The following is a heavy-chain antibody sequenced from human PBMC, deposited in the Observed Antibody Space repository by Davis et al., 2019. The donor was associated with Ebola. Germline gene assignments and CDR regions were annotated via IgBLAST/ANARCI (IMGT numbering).Heavy chain of an antibody. CDR1: GGSISSGGYY. V-gene: IGHV4-61*08. CDR3: AREDYGSEY. CDR2: IYYSGST. J-gene: IGHJ4*02. D-gene: IGHD3-10*01. Sequence: PSETLSLTCTVSGGSISSGGYYWSWIRQHPGKGLEWIGYIYYSGSTNYNPSLKSRVTMSVDTSKNQFSLKLSSVTAADTAVYYCAREDYGSEYWGQGTLVTVSS.